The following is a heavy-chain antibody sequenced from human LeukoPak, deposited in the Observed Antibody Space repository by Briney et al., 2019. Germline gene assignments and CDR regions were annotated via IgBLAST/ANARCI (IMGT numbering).Heavy chain of an antibody. CDR2: ISGIGGTT. D-gene: IGHD2-21*02. J-gene: IGHJ4*02. V-gene: IGHV3-23*01. CDR3: ARTDCSGGDCRLDF. Sequence: GGSLRLSCAASGFTFTNYAMTWVRQAPGKGLEWISFISGIGGTTYFADSVKGRYTVSRDNSKNTLFFQMTNLRAEDTATYYCARTDCSGGDCRLDFWGQGTLVTVSS. CDR1: GFTFTNYA.